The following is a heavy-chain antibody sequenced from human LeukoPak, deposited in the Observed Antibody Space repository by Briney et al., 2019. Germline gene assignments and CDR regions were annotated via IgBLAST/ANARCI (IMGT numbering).Heavy chain of an antibody. CDR3: ARVAPYYYDSSGSVDY. V-gene: IGHV4-4*07. D-gene: IGHD3-22*01. J-gene: IGHJ4*02. Sequence: SETLSLTCTVSGGSISSYYWSWIRQPAGKGLEWIGRIYTSGSTNYNPSLKSRVTMSVDTSKNQFSLKLSSVTAADTAVYYCARVAPYYYDSSGSVDYWGQGTLVTVSS. CDR1: GGSISSYY. CDR2: IYTSGST.